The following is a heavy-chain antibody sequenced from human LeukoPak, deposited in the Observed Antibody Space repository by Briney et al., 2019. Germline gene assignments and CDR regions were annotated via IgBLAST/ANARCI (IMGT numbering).Heavy chain of an antibody. J-gene: IGHJ3*01. CDR2: IYSGGST. D-gene: IGHD1-26*01. V-gene: IGHV3-53*01. Sequence: PGGSLRLSCAASGFTVSSNSMSWVRQAPGKGLEWVSIIYSGGSTYYADSVKGRFTISRDNSKNTLYLQMNSLRAERTAVYYCARGISGDALDFWGQGTMVTVSS. CDR1: GFTVSSNS. CDR3: ARGISGDALDF.